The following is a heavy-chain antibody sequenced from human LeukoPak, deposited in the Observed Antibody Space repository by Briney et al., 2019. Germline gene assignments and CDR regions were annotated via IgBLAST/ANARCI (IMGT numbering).Heavy chain of an antibody. J-gene: IGHJ4*02. CDR3: ATYRRGYYDSSDYYYFDY. CDR2: ISDSGGST. D-gene: IGHD3-22*01. Sequence: PGGSLRLSCAASGFTFRSFAMSWVRQAPGKGLEWVSGISDSGGSTYYADSVKGRFTISRDNSKNTLYLQVNSLRAEDTAVYYCATYRRGYYDSSDYYYFDYWGQGTLVTVSS. V-gene: IGHV3-23*01. CDR1: GFTFRSFA.